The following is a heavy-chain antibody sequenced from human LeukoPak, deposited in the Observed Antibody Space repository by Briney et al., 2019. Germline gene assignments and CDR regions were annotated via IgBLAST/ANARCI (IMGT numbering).Heavy chain of an antibody. CDR1: GYTFTSYD. Sequence: ASVKVSCKASGYTFTSYDINWVRQDTGQGLEWMGWMNPNSGNTGYAQKFQGRVTMTRNTSISTAYMELSSLRAEDTAVYYCARVDVGDPLAPGWGVFDYWGQGTLVTVSS. J-gene: IGHJ4*02. CDR2: MNPNSGNT. D-gene: IGHD1-26*01. CDR3: ARVDVGDPLAPGWGVFDY. V-gene: IGHV1-8*01.